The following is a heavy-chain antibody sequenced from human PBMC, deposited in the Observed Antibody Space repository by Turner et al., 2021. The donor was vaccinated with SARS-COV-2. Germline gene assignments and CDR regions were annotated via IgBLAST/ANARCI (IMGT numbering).Heavy chain of an antibody. CDR2: ISSSSSYI. J-gene: IGHJ6*02. CDR3: ASIAAADPKHYHYYGMDV. D-gene: IGHD6-13*01. V-gene: IGHV3-21*01. Sequence: VQLVESGGGLVKPGGSLRLSCAASGFTLSSYSMNWVRQAPGKGLEWVSSISSSSSYIYYADSVKGRFTISRDNAKNSLYLQMNSLRAEDTAVYYCASIAAADPKHYHYYGMDVWGQGTTVTVSS. CDR1: GFTLSSYS.